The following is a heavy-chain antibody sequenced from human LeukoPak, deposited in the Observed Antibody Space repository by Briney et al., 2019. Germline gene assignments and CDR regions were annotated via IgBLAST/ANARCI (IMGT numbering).Heavy chain of an antibody. CDR3: ARDVSPRLDA. CDR2: IYYSGST. CDR1: GGSISSYY. Sequence: PSETLSLTCTVSGGSISSYYWSWIRQPPGKGLEWIGYIYYSGSTNYNPSLKSRVTMSVDRSKNQFSLRLRYVTAADTAVYYCARDVSPRLDAWGKGTTVTVSS. V-gene: IGHV4-59*12. J-gene: IGHJ6*04.